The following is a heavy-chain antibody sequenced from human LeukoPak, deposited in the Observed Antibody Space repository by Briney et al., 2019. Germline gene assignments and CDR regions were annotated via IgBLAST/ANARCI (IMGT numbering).Heavy chain of an antibody. Sequence: SGPTLVKPTQTLTLTCTFSGFSLSTSGVGVGWIRQPPGKALEWLALIYWDDDKRYSPSLKSRLTITKDTSKNQVVLTMTNMDPVDTATYYCAHSVRGESCSGGNCYSGGDYWGRGTLVTVSS. CDR1: GFSLSTSGVG. J-gene: IGHJ4*02. V-gene: IGHV2-5*02. D-gene: IGHD2-15*01. CDR3: AHSVRGESCSGGNCYSGGDY. CDR2: IYWDDDK.